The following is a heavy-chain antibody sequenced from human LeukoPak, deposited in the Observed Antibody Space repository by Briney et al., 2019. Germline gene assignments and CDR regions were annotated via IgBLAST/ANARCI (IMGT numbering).Heavy chain of an antibody. V-gene: IGHV4-59*01. CDR3: ARQEGMTIVGVIAPFDY. CDR1: GGSISSYY. Sequence: PSETLSLTCTVSGGSISSYYWSWIRQPPGKGLEWIGYIYYSGSTNYNPSLKSRVTISVDTSKNQFSLKLASVTAADTAVYYRARQEGMTIVGVIAPFDYWGQGALVTVSS. D-gene: IGHD3-3*01. CDR2: IYYSGST. J-gene: IGHJ4*02.